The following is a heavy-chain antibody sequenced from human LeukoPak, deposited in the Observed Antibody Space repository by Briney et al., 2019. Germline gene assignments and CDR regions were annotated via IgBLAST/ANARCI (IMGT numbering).Heavy chain of an antibody. D-gene: IGHD3-10*01. CDR3: ARSPMVRGVIDAFDI. J-gene: IGHJ3*02. V-gene: IGHV4-34*01. CDR2: INHSGST. CDR1: GGSCSGYY. Sequence: NPSETLSLXCAVYGGSCSGYYWSWIRQPPGKGLEWIGEINHSGSTNYNPSLKSRVTISVDTSKSQFSLKLSSVTAADTAVYYCARSPMVRGVIDAFDIWGQGTMVTVSS.